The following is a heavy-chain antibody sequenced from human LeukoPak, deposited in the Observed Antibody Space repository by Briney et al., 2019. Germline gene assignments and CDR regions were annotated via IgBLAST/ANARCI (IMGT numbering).Heavy chain of an antibody. CDR3: ARLDSDERTIDY. CDR1: GGSISSYY. CDR2: IYYSGST. D-gene: IGHD2-21*01. Sequence: SETLSLTCTVSGGSISSYYWSWIRQPPGKGLEWIGYIYYSGSTNYNPSLKSRVTISVDTSKNQFSLKLSSVTAADTAVYYCARLDSDERTIDYWGQGTLVTVSS. J-gene: IGHJ4*02. V-gene: IGHV4-59*08.